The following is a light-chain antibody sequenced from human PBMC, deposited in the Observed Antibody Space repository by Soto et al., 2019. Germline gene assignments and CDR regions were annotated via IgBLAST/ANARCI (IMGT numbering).Light chain of an antibody. J-gene: IGLJ1*01. CDR2: YDS. CDR3: QVWDSSSDHLYV. V-gene: IGLV3-21*04. CDR1: NIGSKS. Sequence: SYELTQPPSVSVAPGKTARITCGGNNIGSKSVHWYPQKPGQAPVLVIYYDSDRPSGIPERFSGSNSGNTAPLTISRVEAGDEADYYCQVWDSSSDHLYVFGTGTKLTVL.